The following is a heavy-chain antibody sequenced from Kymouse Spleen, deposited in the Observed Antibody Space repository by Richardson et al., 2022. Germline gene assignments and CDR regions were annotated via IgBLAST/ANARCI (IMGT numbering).Heavy chain of an antibody. CDR2: IYPGDSDT. V-gene: IGHV5-51*01. CDR1: GYSFTSYW. D-gene: IGHD1-26*01. CDR3: ARHSRELLSYYYYYGMDV. J-gene: IGHJ6*02. Sequence: EVQLVQSGAEVKKPGESLKISCKGSGYSFTSYWIGWVRQMPGKGLEWMGIIYPGDSDTRYSPSFQGQVTISADKSISTAYLQWSSLKASDTAMYYCARHSRELLSYYYYYGMDVWGQGTTVTVSS.